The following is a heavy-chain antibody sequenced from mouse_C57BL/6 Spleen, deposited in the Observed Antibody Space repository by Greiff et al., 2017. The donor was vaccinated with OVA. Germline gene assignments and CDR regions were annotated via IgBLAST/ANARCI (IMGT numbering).Heavy chain of an antibody. Sequence: VQLKESGAELAKPGASVKLSCKASGYTFTSYWMHWVKQRPGQGLEWIGYINPSSGYTKYNQKFKDKATLTADKSSSTAYMQLSSLTYEDSAVYYCASLLTGTPFAYWGQGTLVTVSA. CDR2: INPSSGYT. V-gene: IGHV1-7*01. CDR3: ASLLTGTPFAY. CDR1: GYTFTSYW. D-gene: IGHD4-1*01. J-gene: IGHJ3*01.